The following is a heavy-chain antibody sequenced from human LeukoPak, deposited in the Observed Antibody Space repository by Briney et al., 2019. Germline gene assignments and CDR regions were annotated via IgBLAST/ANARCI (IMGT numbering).Heavy chain of an antibody. Sequence: ASVKVSCKASGYTFTSYDINWVRQATGQGLEWMGWMNPNSGNTGYAQKFQGRVTMTRNTSISTAYMELSSLRSEDTAVYYCARASAGVVPAADYYYYYMDVWGKGTTVTASS. CDR1: GYTFTSYD. CDR3: ARASAGVVPAADYYYYYMDV. V-gene: IGHV1-8*01. J-gene: IGHJ6*03. D-gene: IGHD2-2*01. CDR2: MNPNSGNT.